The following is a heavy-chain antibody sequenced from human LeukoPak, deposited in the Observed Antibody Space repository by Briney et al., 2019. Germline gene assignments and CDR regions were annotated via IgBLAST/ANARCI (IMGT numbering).Heavy chain of an antibody. J-gene: IGHJ4*02. CDR2: ISGTGGTT. Sequence: GGSLRLSCAASGFSFRSYRMHWVRQAPGKGLEWVSVISGTGGTTYDADSVKGRFTISRDNSKNTLYLQMNSLRAEDTAVYYCVKSPLNLGYCSGGSCHYFDYWGQGTLVTVSS. CDR3: VKSPLNLGYCSGGSCHYFDY. D-gene: IGHD2-15*01. V-gene: IGHV3-23*01. CDR1: GFSFRSYR.